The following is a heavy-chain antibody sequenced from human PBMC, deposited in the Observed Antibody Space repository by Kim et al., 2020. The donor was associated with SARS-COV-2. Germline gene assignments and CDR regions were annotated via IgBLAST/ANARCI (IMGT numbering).Heavy chain of an antibody. D-gene: IGHD3-22*01. Sequence: SVKVSCKASGGTFSSYAISWVRQAPGQGLEWMGRIIPILGIANYAQKFQGRVTITADKSTSTAYMELSSLRSEDTAVYYCARGYYDSSGSFDYWGQGTLVTVSS. J-gene: IGHJ4*02. CDR1: GGTFSSYA. V-gene: IGHV1-69*04. CDR2: IIPILGIA. CDR3: ARGYYDSSGSFDY.